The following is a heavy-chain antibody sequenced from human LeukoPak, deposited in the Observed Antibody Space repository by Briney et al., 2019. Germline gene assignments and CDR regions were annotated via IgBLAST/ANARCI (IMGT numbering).Heavy chain of an antibody. V-gene: IGHV1-8*01. Sequence: GASVKVSCTASGYTFTSYDINWVRQATGQGLEWMGWMNPNSGNTGYAQKFQGRVTMTRNTSISTAYMELSSLRSEDTAVYYCARVTSSSFYYYGMDVWGQGTTVTVSS. J-gene: IGHJ6*02. CDR3: ARVTSSSFYYYGMDV. CDR2: MNPNSGNT. D-gene: IGHD6-13*01. CDR1: GYTFTSYD.